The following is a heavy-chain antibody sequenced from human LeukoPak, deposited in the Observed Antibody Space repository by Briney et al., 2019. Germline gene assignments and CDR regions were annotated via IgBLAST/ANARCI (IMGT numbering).Heavy chain of an antibody. Sequence: ASVKVSCKASGYTFTSYDINWVRQTTGQGLEWMGWMNPNSGNTDYAHKFQGRVTMTRNTSISTAYMELSSLRSEDTAVYYCARISGWYYYYYYGMDVWGQGTTVTVSS. CDR1: GYTFTSYD. V-gene: IGHV1-8*01. CDR2: MNPNSGNT. CDR3: ARISGWYYYYYYGMDV. D-gene: IGHD6-19*01. J-gene: IGHJ6*02.